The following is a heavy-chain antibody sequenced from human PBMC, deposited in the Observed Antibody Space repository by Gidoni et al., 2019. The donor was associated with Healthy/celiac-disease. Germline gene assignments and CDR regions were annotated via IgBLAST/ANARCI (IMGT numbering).Heavy chain of an antibody. V-gene: IGHV4-31*03. CDR3: ARDHRTARAFDI. CDR1: GASISSGGYY. J-gene: IGHJ3*02. Sequence: QVQLQESGPGLVKPSQTLSLTCTVSGASISSGGYYWSWIRPHPGKGLAWIGYIYYSGSTYYNPSLKSRVTISVETSKNKFSLKLSSVTAADTAVYYCARDHRTARAFDIWGQGTMVTVSS. D-gene: IGHD4-17*01. CDR2: IYYSGST.